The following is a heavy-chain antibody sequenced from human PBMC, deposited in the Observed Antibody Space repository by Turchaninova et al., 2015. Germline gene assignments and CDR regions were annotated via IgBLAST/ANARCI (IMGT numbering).Heavy chain of an antibody. V-gene: IGHV3-30*18. D-gene: IGHD6-13*01. J-gene: IGHJ6*02. CDR3: AKEMVAAAGTPIYYYYGMDV. CDR1: GFSVSTYW. Sequence: VQLVESGGGVVEPGRSLGFFCFCFGFSVSTYWRQLIRQASGKGMEWVAVLSYDGSKKYYSDSVKGRFTISRDNSKNTLVLEINSLGAEDTAVYYCAKEMVAAAGTPIYYYYGMDVGGQGTTVTVSS. CDR2: LSYDGSKK.